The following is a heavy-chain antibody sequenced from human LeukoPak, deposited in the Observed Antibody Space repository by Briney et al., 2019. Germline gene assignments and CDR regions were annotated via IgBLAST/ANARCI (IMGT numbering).Heavy chain of an antibody. J-gene: IGHJ4*02. V-gene: IGHV1-18*01. Sequence: ASVKVSCKASDYTFTTYGINWVRQAPGQGLEWRGWISTSKGNTKYAQKFHGRVTMTTDTSTNTAYLELRSMRYADTAVYYCARDEQAFCGGDCYPILGYWGQGTPVTVSS. CDR2: ISTSKGNT. CDR1: DYTFTTYG. CDR3: ARDEQAFCGGDCYPILGY. D-gene: IGHD2-21*02.